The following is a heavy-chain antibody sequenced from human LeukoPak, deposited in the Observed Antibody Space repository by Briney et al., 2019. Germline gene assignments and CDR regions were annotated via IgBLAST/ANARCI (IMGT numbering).Heavy chain of an antibody. Sequence: SVKVSCKASGGTFSSYAISWARQAPGQGLEWVGRIIPILGIANYAQKFQGRVTITADKSTSTAYMELSSLRSEDTAVYYCAREAGYCSGGSCYGMDVWGQGTTVTVSS. J-gene: IGHJ6*02. D-gene: IGHD2-15*01. CDR1: GGTFSSYA. V-gene: IGHV1-69*04. CDR2: IIPILGIA. CDR3: AREAGYCSGGSCYGMDV.